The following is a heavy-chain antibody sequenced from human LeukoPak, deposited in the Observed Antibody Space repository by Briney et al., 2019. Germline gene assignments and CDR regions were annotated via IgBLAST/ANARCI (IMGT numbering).Heavy chain of an antibody. CDR1: EGMLSTYV. V-gene: IGHV1-69*01. Sequence: SVKVSCKASEGMLSTYVVTWVRQAPGQGLEWMGGVIPTFGTPNYAQKFQGRVTVTVDGSTGAAYMELTSLRSEDTAIYYCARSAATGSDAFDIWGQGTLVAVSS. CDR2: VIPTFGTP. CDR3: ARSAATGSDAFDI. D-gene: IGHD2-15*01. J-gene: IGHJ3*02.